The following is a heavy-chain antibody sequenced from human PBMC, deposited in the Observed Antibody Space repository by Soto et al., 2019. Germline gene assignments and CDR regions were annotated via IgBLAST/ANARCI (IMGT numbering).Heavy chain of an antibody. D-gene: IGHD4-4*01. CDR1: GGTFSSSP. Sequence: QVQLVQSGAEMKEPGSSVKVSCKTSGGTFSSSPISWLRQAPGQGLEWMGGIIPLFRTPDYAQKFQGRVTIAADESTSTAYMELSSLRSEDTAVYYCARDNDRLQLGGNYYYSLDVWGQGTTITVSS. J-gene: IGHJ6*02. CDR3: ARDNDRLQLGGNYYYSLDV. CDR2: IIPLFRTP. V-gene: IGHV1-69*12.